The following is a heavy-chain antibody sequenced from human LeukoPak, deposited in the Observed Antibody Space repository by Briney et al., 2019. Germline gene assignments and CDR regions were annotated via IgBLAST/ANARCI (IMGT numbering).Heavy chain of an antibody. J-gene: IGHJ4*02. CDR3: ARDLAYSRLDY. CDR1: GLTFSSSW. D-gene: IGHD5-18*01. CDR2: INPDGNRK. Sequence: GGSLRLSCAVSGLTFSSSWMDWVRQAPGKGLEWVASINPDGNRKYSADSVKGRFTISRDNAENSLYLQMNSLRVEDMAFYYCARDLAYSRLDYWGQGMLVTVSS. V-gene: IGHV3-7*01.